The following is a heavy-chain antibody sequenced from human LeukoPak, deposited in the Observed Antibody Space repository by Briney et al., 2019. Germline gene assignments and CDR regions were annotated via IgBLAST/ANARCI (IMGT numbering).Heavy chain of an antibody. CDR1: GYSISSGYY. D-gene: IGHD3-22*01. CDR3: ARTYDSSGYDPGFFLI. CDR2: IYHSGST. J-gene: IGHJ4*02. Sequence: SETLSLTCTVSGYSISSGYYWGWIRQPPGKGLEWIGSIYHSGSTYYNPSLKSRVTISVDTSKNQFSLKLSSVTAADTAVYYCARTYDSSGYDPGFFLIWGQGTLVTVSS. V-gene: IGHV4-38-2*02.